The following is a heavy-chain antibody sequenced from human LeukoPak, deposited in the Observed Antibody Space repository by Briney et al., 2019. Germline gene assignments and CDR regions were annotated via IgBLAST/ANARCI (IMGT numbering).Heavy chain of an antibody. CDR3: ARGLVLATDDAFDI. CDR1: GGSISGYF. Sequence: SETLSLTCTVSGGSISGYFWSWIRQPPGKGVEWIAYIYSNGGTSYNPSLKSRVTISLDTSKNQFSLKLSSVTAADTAVYYCARGLVLATDDAFDIWGPGTMVTVSS. D-gene: IGHD5-12*01. CDR2: IYSNGGT. V-gene: IGHV4-59*01. J-gene: IGHJ3*02.